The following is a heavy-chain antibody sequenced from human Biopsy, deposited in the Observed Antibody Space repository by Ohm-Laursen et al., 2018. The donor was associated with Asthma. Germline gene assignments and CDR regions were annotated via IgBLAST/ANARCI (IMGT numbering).Heavy chain of an antibody. CDR3: VTSGGDYGYFGLDV. CDR1: GDSFSNYA. CDR2: IIPIFDTP. J-gene: IGHJ6*02. D-gene: IGHD4-17*01. Sequence: SSVKVSCKGSGDSFSNYAISWVRQAPRQGLEWMGGIIPIFDTPNYAQKFQGRVTITADESTTTAYMELSSLRSEDTAVYYCVTSGGDYGYFGLDVWGQGTTVTVSS. V-gene: IGHV1-69*01.